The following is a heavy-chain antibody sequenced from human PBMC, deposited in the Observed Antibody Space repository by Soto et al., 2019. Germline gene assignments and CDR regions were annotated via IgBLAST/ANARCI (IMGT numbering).Heavy chain of an antibody. Sequence: EVQLVESGGGLVKPGGSLRLSCAASGFTFSSYSMNWVRQAPGKGLEWVSSISSSSSYIYYAGSVKGRFTISRDNAKNSLYLQMNSLRAEDTAVYYCARDRHYDFWSGFRHPPYNWFDPWGQGTLVTVSS. CDR2: ISSSSSYI. CDR1: GFTFSSYS. CDR3: ARDRHYDFWSGFRHPPYNWFDP. V-gene: IGHV3-21*01. D-gene: IGHD3-3*01. J-gene: IGHJ5*02.